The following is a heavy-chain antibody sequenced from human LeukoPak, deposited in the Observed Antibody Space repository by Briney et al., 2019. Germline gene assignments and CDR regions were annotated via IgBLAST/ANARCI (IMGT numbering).Heavy chain of an antibody. V-gene: IGHV4-61*02. Sequence: SQTLSLTCSVSGASLKSGNYYWSWIRQPAGKGLEWIGRIYNTGNTNYNPSLKSRVSMSLDTSKNHFSLRLNSVTAADTAVYYCARRRDAYNDAFDIWGQGTMVVVSS. CDR2: IYNTGNT. J-gene: IGHJ3*02. CDR1: GASLKSGNYY. CDR3: ARRRDAYNDAFDI. D-gene: IGHD5-24*01.